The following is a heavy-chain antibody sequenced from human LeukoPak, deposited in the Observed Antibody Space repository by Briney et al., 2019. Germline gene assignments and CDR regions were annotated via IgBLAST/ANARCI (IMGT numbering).Heavy chain of an antibody. CDR2: IRPLEGST. Sequence: ASVTVSCKASGYTFISYYIQWVRQAPGQGLEWMGTIRPLEGSTTYAQKFQGRVTMTRDMSTSTGYMELSSLKSEDTAIYYCVREKSGGTYDYWGQGTLVTVSS. D-gene: IGHD3-16*01. CDR3: VREKSGGTYDY. V-gene: IGHV1-46*01. CDR1: GYTFISYY. J-gene: IGHJ4*02.